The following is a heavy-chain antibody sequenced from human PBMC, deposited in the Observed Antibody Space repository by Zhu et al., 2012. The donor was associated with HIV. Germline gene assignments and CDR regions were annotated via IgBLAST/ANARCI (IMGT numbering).Heavy chain of an antibody. J-gene: IGHJ6*03. CDR2: IYHSGST. CDR3: ARLRWSNRDYYMDV. D-gene: IGHD4-23*01. Sequence: VQLQESGPGLVKPSETLSLTCAVSGYSISSGYYWGWIRQPPGKGLEWIGSIYHSGSTYYNPSLKSRVTISVDTSKNQFSLKLSSVTAADTAVYYCARLRWSNRDYYMDVWGKGTTVTVSS. V-gene: IGHV4-38-2*01. CDR1: GYSISSGYY.